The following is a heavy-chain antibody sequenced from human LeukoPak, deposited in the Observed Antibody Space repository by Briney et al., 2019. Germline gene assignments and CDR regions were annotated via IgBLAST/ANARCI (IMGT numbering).Heavy chain of an antibody. CDR3: ARDIRYNTGPLFDP. V-gene: IGHV3-74*01. J-gene: IGHJ5*02. CDR1: GFTFSSYW. D-gene: IGHD6-25*01. Sequence: GGSLRLSCAASGFTFSSYWMHWVRQAPGKGLVWVSRVNSDGSSTTYADSVKGRFTISRDNAKNTVYMEMSSLRAEDTAVYYCARDIRYNTGPLFDPWGQGTLVTVSS. CDR2: VNSDGSST.